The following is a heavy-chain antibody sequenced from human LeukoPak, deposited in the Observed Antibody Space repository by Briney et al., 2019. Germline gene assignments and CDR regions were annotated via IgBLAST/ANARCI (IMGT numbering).Heavy chain of an antibody. CDR3: ARVGRAVTAAGFGAFDI. J-gene: IGHJ3*02. D-gene: IGHD6-13*01. CDR2: ITSSGSTI. V-gene: IGHV3-48*04. Sequence: GGSLRLSCAASGFTFSTYSMNWVRRAPGKGLEWISYITSSGSTIYYADSVKGRFTISRDNAKNSLYLQMNGLRAEDTAVYYCARVGRAVTAAGFGAFDIWGQGTMVTVSS. CDR1: GFTFSTYS.